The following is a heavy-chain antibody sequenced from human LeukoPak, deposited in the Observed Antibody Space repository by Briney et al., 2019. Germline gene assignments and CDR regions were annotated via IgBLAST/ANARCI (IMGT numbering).Heavy chain of an antibody. J-gene: IGHJ4*02. CDR1: GGSISSSTYY. D-gene: IGHD1-1*01. V-gene: IGHV4-39*01. Sequence: SETLSLTSTVSGGSISSSTYYWGWIRQPPGKGLEWIGSINYSGSTYYNPSLKSRVTISVDTSKNQFSLKLSSVTAADTAVYYCANWRQTNSSIDYWGQGNLVTVSS. CDR3: ANWRQTNSSIDY. CDR2: INYSGST.